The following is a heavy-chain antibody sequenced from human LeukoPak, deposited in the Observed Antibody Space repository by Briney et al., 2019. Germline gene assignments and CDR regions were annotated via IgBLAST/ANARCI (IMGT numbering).Heavy chain of an antibody. Sequence: PPGGSLRLSCAASGFTVSSNYMSWVRQAPGKGLEWVSVIYSGGSTYYADSVKGRFTISRDNSNNTLFLHLNSLRGEDTAVYYCTRNSGWYGLSWGQGTLVTVSS. V-gene: IGHV3-66*01. J-gene: IGHJ1*01. CDR1: GFTVSSNY. CDR2: IYSGGST. CDR3: TRNSGWYGLS. D-gene: IGHD6-19*01.